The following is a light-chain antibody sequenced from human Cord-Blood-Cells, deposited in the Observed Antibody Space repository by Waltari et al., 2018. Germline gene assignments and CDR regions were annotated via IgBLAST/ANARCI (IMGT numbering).Light chain of an antibody. CDR1: SSHLGSNT. Sequence: QPVLTQPPSASGTPGQRVTISCSVSSSHLGSNTLNWYQQLPGTAPKLLIYSNNRRPSGVPDRFSGSKSGTSASLAISGLQSEDEADYYCAAWDDSLNGPVFGGGTKLTVL. CDR2: SNN. V-gene: IGLV1-44*01. J-gene: IGLJ3*02. CDR3: AAWDDSLNGPV.